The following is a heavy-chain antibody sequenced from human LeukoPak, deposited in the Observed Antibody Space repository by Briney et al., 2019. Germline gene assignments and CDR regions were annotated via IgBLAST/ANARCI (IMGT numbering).Heavy chain of an antibody. V-gene: IGHV1-18*01. CDR2: SGPYNGYT. D-gene: IGHD2-15*01. CDR1: GYIFTNYG. Sequence: GASVKVSCKACGYIFTNYGISWVRQPPGQGLEGMGWSGPYNGYTNYAQKLQGRVTLTTDTSTSTAYMDLRSLRSDDTAVYYCVREKYCSGDSCYSGAIDSWGQGTLVTVSS. J-gene: IGHJ4*02. CDR3: VREKYCSGDSCYSGAIDS.